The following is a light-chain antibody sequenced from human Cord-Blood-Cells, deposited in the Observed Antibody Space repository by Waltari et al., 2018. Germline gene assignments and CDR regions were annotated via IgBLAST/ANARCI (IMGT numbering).Light chain of an antibody. V-gene: IGLV2-14*01. CDR3: SSYTSSSTRV. CDR2: DVS. CDR1: SSDVGGYNY. Sequence: QSALTQPASVSGSHGQSITISCTGTSSDVGGYNYVSWYQQHPGKAPKLMIYDVSKRPSGVSNRFSGSKSGNTASLTISGLQAEDEADYYCSSYTSSSTRVFGGGTKLTVL. J-gene: IGLJ3*02.